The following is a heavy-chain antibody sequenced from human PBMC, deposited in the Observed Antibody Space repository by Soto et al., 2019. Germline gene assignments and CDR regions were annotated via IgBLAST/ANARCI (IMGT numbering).Heavy chain of an antibody. CDR3: ARDPPFSGILRGTPLMDV. CDR1: GYSFTTHG. Sequence: VKVSCKASGYSFTTHGISWVRRAPGHGIEWMGWISAYNGDTHYMQRFQGRLTMTTDTSTSTAYMELRSLTSDDTAVYYCARDPPFSGILRGTPLMDVWGQGTTVTVSS. D-gene: IGHD4-17*01. CDR2: ISAYNGDT. V-gene: IGHV1-18*04. J-gene: IGHJ6*02.